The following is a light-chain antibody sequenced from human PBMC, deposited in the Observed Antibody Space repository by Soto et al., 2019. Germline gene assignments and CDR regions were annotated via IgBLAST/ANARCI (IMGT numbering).Light chain of an antibody. J-gene: IGLJ1*01. Sequence: QSVLTQPASVSGSPGQSITISCTGTSSDVGGYNYVSWYQQHPGKAPKLMIYEVSNRPSGVSNRCSGSKSGNTASLTISGLQAEDEADYYCCSYAHSSNSVFGTGTKLTVL. V-gene: IGLV2-14*01. CDR1: SSDVGGYNY. CDR2: EVS. CDR3: CSYAHSSNSV.